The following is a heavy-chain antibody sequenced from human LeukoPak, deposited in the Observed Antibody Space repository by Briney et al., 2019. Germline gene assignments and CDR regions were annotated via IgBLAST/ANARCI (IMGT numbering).Heavy chain of an antibody. V-gene: IGHV4-39*07. Sequence: SETLSLTCTVSGGSISSSSYYWGWIRQPPGKGLEWIGSIYYSGSTYYNPSLKGRVTISVDTSKNQFSLKLSSVTAADTAVYYCARVGYLYYDFWSGYSGYFDYWGQGTLVTVSS. J-gene: IGHJ4*02. CDR2: IYYSGST. D-gene: IGHD3-3*01. CDR1: GGSISSSSYY. CDR3: ARVGYLYYDFWSGYSGYFDY.